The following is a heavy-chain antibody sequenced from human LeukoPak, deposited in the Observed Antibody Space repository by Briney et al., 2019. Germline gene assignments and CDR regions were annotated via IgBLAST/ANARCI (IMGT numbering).Heavy chain of an antibody. J-gene: IGHJ4*02. CDR1: GFTVSSNY. Sequence: GGSRRLSCAASGFTVSSNYMSWVRQAPGKGLEWVSVIYSGGSTYYADSVKGRFTISRDNSKNTLYLQMNSLRAEDTAVYYCAREYYYDSSGYCFDYWGQGTLVTVSS. CDR3: AREYYYDSSGYCFDY. CDR2: IYSGGST. D-gene: IGHD3-22*01. V-gene: IGHV3-53*01.